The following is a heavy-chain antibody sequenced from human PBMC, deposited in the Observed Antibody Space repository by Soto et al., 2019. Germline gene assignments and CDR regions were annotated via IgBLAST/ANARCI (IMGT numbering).Heavy chain of an antibody. CDR2: ISAYNGNT. J-gene: IGHJ6*02. Sequence: GASVKVSCKASGYTFTSYGISWVRQAPGQGLEWMGWISAYNGNTNYAQKLQGRVTMTTDTSTSTAYMELRSLRSDDTAVHYCAREERRWDSGSYRPYYYYVMDVWGQGTTVTVSS. CDR1: GYTFTSYG. D-gene: IGHD1-26*01. CDR3: AREERRWDSGSYRPYYYYVMDV. V-gene: IGHV1-18*04.